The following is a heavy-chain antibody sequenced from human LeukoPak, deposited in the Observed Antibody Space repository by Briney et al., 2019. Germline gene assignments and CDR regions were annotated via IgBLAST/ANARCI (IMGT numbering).Heavy chain of an antibody. V-gene: IGHV3-53*01. J-gene: IGHJ4*02. CDR3: AKDARRYSGWYFFDH. Sequence: PGGSLRLSCAASGFSVSDNYMSWVRQAPGKGLEWVSVIYSGGSTYYADSVKGRFTISRDNSRNTLYLQMNSLRVDDTAVYFCAKDARRYSGWYFFDHWGQGTLVTVST. CDR2: IYSGGST. D-gene: IGHD6-19*01. CDR1: GFSVSDNY.